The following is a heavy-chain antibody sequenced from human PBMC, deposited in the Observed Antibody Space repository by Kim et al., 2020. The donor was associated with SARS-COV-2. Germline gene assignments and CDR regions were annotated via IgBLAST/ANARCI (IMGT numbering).Heavy chain of an antibody. CDR3: ARDRGGTGAVFDY. D-gene: IGHD3-16*01. J-gene: IGHJ4*02. Sequence: YADTVNGRVTISRDNSTNTVYLQMNSLRGEDTAVYFCARDRGGTGAVFDYWGQGTLVTVSS. V-gene: IGHV3-53*01.